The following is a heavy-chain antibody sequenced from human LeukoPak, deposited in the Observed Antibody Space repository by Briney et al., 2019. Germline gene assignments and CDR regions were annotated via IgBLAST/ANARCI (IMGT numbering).Heavy chain of an antibody. CDR1: GYTFTNYE. CDR3: ARGLGSYDSSELTWPMISF. D-gene: IGHD3-22*01. Sequence: ASVNVSCKASGYTFTNYEINWVRQATGHGLEWMGWMNPNSGDTAYAQKFQGRITLTRSTSITTAYMELSGLRSDDTAVYYCARGLGSYDSSELTWPMISFWGQGTQVTVSS. CDR2: MNPNSGDT. V-gene: IGHV1-8*01. J-gene: IGHJ4*02.